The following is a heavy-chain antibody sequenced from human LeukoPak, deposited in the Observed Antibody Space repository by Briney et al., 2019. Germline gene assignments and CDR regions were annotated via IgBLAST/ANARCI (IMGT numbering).Heavy chain of an antibody. J-gene: IGHJ6*02. CDR1: GGTFSSYA. D-gene: IGHD3-22*01. Sequence: SVKVSCKASGGTFSSYAISWVRQAPGQGLEWMGGIIPIFGTANYAQKFQVRVTITADESTSTAYMELSSLRSEDTAVYYCARHAYYYDSRGTMEKSFSYYYYGMDVWGQGTTVTVSS. CDR3: ARHAYYYDSRGTMEKSFSYYYYGMDV. V-gene: IGHV1-69*13. CDR2: IIPIFGTA.